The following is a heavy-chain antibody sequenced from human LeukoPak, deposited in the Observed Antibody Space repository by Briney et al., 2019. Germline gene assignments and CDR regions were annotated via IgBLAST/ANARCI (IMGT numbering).Heavy chain of an antibody. CDR3: AREGGARCWFDP. J-gene: IGHJ5*02. D-gene: IGHD1-26*01. CDR2: TYYRAKLYN. CDR1: GDINSSNSAA. V-gene: IGHV6-1*01. Sequence: SHTVSLTCALCGDINSSNSAAGHWGRQSPSRGVEWLGRTYYRAKLYNVYAGSVKSRITNNPDTSKNQFSLQLNSVTPEDTAVYYCAREGGARCWFDPWGQGTLVTVSS.